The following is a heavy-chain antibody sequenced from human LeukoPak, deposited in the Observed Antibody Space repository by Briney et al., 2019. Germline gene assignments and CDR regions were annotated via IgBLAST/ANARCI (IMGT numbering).Heavy chain of an antibody. V-gene: IGHV4-4*07. D-gene: IGHD3-22*01. Sequence: SETLSLTCTVSGGSISSYYWSWIRQPAGKGLEWNGRIYTSGSTNYNPSLKSRVTMSVDTSKNQFSLKLSFVTAADTAVYYCARDSSGSKALDYWGQGTLVTVSS. CDR3: ARDSSGSKALDY. CDR1: GGSISSYY. CDR2: IYTSGST. J-gene: IGHJ4*02.